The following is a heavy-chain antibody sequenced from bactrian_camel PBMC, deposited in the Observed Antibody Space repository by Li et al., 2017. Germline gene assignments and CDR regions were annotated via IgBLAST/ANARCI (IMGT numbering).Heavy chain of an antibody. CDR3: ATSSNWSDFGY. CDR1: GFTFSNYD. J-gene: IGHJ6*01. CDR2: ISRGGDRT. Sequence: VQLVESGGGLVQAGGSLRLSCAASGFTFSNYDMSWVRQAPGKGLEWVSIISRGGDRTYYADSVKGRFTISRDNAKSTLYLQMNSLNTEDTAVYYCATSSNWSDFGYWGQGTQVTVS. D-gene: IGHD7*01. V-gene: IGHV3S40*01.